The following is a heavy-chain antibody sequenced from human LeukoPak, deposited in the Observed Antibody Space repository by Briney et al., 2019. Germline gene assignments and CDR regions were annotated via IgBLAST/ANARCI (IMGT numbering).Heavy chain of an antibody. J-gene: IGHJ4*02. CDR3: ARARWVVAYPLDY. Sequence: ASVKVSCKASGYTFTSYDINWVRQATGQGLEWMGCINPNSGNTGYAQKFKGRVTITRNTSISTAYMDLSSLRSEDTAIYYCARARWVVAYPLDYWGQGTLVTVSS. D-gene: IGHD2-15*01. CDR2: INPNSGNT. V-gene: IGHV1-8*03. CDR1: GYTFTSYD.